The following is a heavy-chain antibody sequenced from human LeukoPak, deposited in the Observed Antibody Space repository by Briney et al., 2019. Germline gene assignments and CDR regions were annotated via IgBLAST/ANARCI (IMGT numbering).Heavy chain of an antibody. Sequence: SGTLSLTCAVSGGSISSSNWWSWVRQPPGKGLEWIGEIYHSGSTNYNPPLKRRVTISIDKSKNQVSLKLSSLSAGDTAVYYCSRARFLFSSTSCYPQNYSYYMDVWSKGTTLTAS. CDR1: GGSISSSNW. CDR3: SRARFLFSSTSCYPQNYSYYMDV. V-gene: IGHV4-4*02. D-gene: IGHD2-2*01. CDR2: IYHSGST. J-gene: IGHJ6*03.